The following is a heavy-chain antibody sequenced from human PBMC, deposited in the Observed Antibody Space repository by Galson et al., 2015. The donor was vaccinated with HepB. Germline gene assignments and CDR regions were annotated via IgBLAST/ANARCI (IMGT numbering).Heavy chain of an antibody. CDR3: ARSDIVVVPAARRYYYYGMDV. V-gene: IGHV1-69*13. CDR2: IIPIFGTA. CDR1: GGTFSSYA. Sequence: SVKVSCKASGGTFSSYAISWVRQAPGQGLEWMGGIIPIFGTANYAQNFQGRVTITADESTSTAYMELSSLRSEDTAVYYCARSDIVVVPAARRYYYYGMDVWGQGTTVTVSS. D-gene: IGHD2-2*01. J-gene: IGHJ6*02.